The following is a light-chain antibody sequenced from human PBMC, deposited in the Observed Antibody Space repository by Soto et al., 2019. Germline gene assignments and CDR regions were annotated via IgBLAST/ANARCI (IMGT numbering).Light chain of an antibody. J-gene: IGKJ2*01. CDR3: QQSYSTPQT. V-gene: IGKV1-39*01. CDR1: QSISSY. Sequence: DIQMTQSPSSLSASVGDRVTITCRASQSISSYLNWYQHKPGRAPKVLIYAASSLEGGAPSRFSGSGSGTDFTLTISSLQPEDFATYYCQQSYSTPQTFGQGTKVDIK. CDR2: AAS.